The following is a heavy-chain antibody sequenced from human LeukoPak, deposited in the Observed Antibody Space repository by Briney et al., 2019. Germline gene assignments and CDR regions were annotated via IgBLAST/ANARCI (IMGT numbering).Heavy chain of an antibody. J-gene: IGHJ4*02. Sequence: SETLSLTCTVSGGAISGYYWTWIRQPPRKGLEWIGYIYYIGSTKYNPSLPSRVNMSVDTSKNQVSLKLSSVTAADTAVYYCARHDLRGKAARLGYFDYWGQGTLVTVSS. CDR1: GGAISGYY. CDR3: ARHDLRGKAARLGYFDY. CDR2: IYYIGST. D-gene: IGHD6-6*01. V-gene: IGHV4-59*08.